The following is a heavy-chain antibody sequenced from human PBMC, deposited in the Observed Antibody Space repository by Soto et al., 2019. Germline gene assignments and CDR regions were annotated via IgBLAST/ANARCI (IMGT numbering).Heavy chain of an antibody. J-gene: IGHJ3*02. CDR3: ARSREGRDYDFWSGYLIDAFDI. D-gene: IGHD3-3*01. CDR2: IIPIFGTA. Sequence: SVKVSCKASGGTFSSYAISWLRQAPGQGLEWMGGIIPIFGTANYAQKFQGRVTITADESTSTAYMELSSLRSEDTAVYYCARSREGRDYDFWSGYLIDAFDIWGQGTMVTVSS. V-gene: IGHV1-69*13. CDR1: GGTFSSYA.